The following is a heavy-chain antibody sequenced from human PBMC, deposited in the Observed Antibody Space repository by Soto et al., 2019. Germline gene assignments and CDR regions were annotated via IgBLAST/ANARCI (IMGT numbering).Heavy chain of an antibody. J-gene: IGHJ4*02. V-gene: IGHV4-59*01. CDR1: GGSISGYY. D-gene: IGHD5-12*01. CDR3: AREGRDGYNPLDY. Sequence: SETLSLTCTVSGGSISGYYWSWIRQPPGKGLEWIGYIYYTGSTNYNPSLKSRVTISVDTAKNQFSLKLSSVTAADTAVYYCAREGRDGYNPLDYWGQGTLVTVSS. CDR2: IYYTGST.